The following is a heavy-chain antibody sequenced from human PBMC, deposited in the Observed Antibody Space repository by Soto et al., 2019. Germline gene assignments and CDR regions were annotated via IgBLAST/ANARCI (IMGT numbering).Heavy chain of an antibody. CDR2: IYWDDDK. CDR1: GFPLSTSGEG. D-gene: IGHD5-12*01. CDR3: AHSRDIILDF. J-gene: IGHJ4*02. V-gene: IGHV2-5*02. Sequence: SGLTRVNPTAPLTQTCTFSGFPLSTSGEGVGWIRQPPGKALEWLALIYWDDDKRYSPSLKSRLTITKDTSKNQVVLTMTNMEPVDTATYYCAHSRDIILDFWGQGTLVTVSS.